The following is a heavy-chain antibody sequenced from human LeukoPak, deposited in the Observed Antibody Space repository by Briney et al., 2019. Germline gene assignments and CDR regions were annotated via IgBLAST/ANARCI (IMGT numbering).Heavy chain of an antibody. CDR3: ATAILKYFDWLYSGYGMDV. Sequence: ASVNVSCKASGYTFTVYYMHWMRHAPAQGLEWRGLVNPNSGGTNYAQKFQGRVTMTRDTSISTAYMELSRLRSDDTAVYYCATAILKYFDWLYSGYGMDVWGQGTTVTVSS. V-gene: IGHV1-2*02. J-gene: IGHJ6*02. D-gene: IGHD3-9*01. CDR2: VNPNSGGT. CDR1: GYTFTVYY.